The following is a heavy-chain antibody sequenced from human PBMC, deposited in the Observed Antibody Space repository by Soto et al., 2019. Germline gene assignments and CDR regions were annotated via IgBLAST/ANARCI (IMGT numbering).Heavy chain of an antibody. D-gene: IGHD4-17*01. CDR3: AKDYRDYGDYGGFDY. J-gene: IGHJ4*02. CDR1: GFTFSSYA. CDR2: ISGSGGST. Sequence: EVQLLESGGGLVQPGGSLRLSCAASGFTFSSYAMSWVRQAPGKGLEWVSAISGSGGSTYYADSVKGRFTISRDNSKNTLYLQMDSLRAEDTAVYYCAKDYRDYGDYGGFDYWGQGTLVTVSS. V-gene: IGHV3-23*01.